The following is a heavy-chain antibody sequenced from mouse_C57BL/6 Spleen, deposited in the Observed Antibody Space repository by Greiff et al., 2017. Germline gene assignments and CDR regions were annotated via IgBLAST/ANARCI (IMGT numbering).Heavy chain of an antibody. J-gene: IGHJ3*01. D-gene: IGHD1-1*01. Sequence: QVQLQQSGAELVRPGSSVKLSCKASGYTFTSYWMHWVKQRPIQGLEWIGNIDPSDSETHYNQKFKDKATLTVDKSSSTAYMQLSSLTSEDSAVYYCARVRDYGSSSWFAYWGQGTLVTVSA. CDR2: IDPSDSET. CDR3: ARVRDYGSSSWFAY. CDR1: GYTFTSYW. V-gene: IGHV1-52*01.